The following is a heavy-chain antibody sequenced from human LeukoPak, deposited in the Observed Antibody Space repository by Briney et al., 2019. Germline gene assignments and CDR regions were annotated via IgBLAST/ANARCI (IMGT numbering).Heavy chain of an antibody. V-gene: IGHV3-7*03. CDR3: AKLNGVAAAAFDY. CDR1: GFTFSSRDW. Sequence: GGSLRLSCVASGFTFSSRDWMTWVRQAPGKGLEWVANIKQDGSEKNYVDSVKGRFTISRDNAKNSVDLQMNSLRAEDTAVYYCAKLNGVAAAAFDYWGQGTLVTVSS. D-gene: IGHD6-13*01. J-gene: IGHJ4*02. CDR2: IKQDGSEK.